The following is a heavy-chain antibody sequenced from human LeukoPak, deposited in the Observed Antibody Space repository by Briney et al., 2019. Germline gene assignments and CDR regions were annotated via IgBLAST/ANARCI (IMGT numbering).Heavy chain of an antibody. V-gene: IGHV3-49*03. D-gene: IGHD5-24*01. CDR1: DA. CDR2: IRSKTYGETT. Sequence: GGSLRLSCTGSDAMSWFRQAPGKGLEWVGFIRSKTYGETTEYAASVKGRFTISRDDSNSIAYLQMNSLKTEDTAVYFCTRDLRKWLQFRFAFDIWGQGTMVTVSS. J-gene: IGHJ3*02. CDR3: TRDLRKWLQFRFAFDI.